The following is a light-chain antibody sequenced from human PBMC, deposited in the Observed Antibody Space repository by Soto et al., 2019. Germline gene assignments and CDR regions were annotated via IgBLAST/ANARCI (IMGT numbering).Light chain of an antibody. CDR1: QNIRSS. J-gene: IGKJ2*01. CDR2: DAS. CDR3: QQYDIWPPYT. V-gene: IGKV3-15*01. Sequence: EVVMTQSPASLSASPGERVTLSCRASQNIRSSLAWYQQRPGQAPRLLIYDASTRATGIPPRLSGGGSGTEFTVTISSLQSEDFAIYYCQQYDIWPPYTFGQGNKVEF.